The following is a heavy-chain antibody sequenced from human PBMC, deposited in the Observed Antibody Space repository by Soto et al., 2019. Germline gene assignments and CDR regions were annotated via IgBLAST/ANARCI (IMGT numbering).Heavy chain of an antibody. V-gene: IGHV3-74*01. J-gene: IGHJ4*02. Sequence: EVQVVESGGGSVRPGGSLRLSCAASGFTFSVYYMHWIRQVPGKGLFWVCRIKTDGSSADYADSVKGRFTISRDNAKNTLSLLMNSLTVEDTAVYYCARGLYGDSVGYDHWGQGALVTVSS. CDR1: GFTFSVYY. D-gene: IGHD4-17*01. CDR3: ARGLYGDSVGYDH. CDR2: IKTDGSSA.